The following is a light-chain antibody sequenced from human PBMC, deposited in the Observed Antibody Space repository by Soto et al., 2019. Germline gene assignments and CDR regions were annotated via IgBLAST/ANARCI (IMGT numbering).Light chain of an antibody. CDR3: CSHTSNRALNWV. CDR1: SSDVGGYNF. CDR2: GVS. Sequence: QSALTQPASVSGSPGQSITISCTGTSSDVGGYNFVSWYQHHPGKAPKLMIYGVSNRPSGVSNRFSGAKSGNTASLTISGLQAEEEGDYYCCSHTSNRALNWVFGGGTKLTVL. J-gene: IGLJ3*02. V-gene: IGLV2-14*01.